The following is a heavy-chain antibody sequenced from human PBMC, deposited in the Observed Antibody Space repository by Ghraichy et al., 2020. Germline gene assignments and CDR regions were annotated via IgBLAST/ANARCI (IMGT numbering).Heavy chain of an antibody. Sequence: SETLSLTCTVSGGSISTSSYYWGWIRQSPGKGLEWIGSIYYSGSTSFNPSLKSRVTISIDTSKKQFSLKVSSVTAADTAVYYCARHVTEGGFLIVVPVIYYMDVLGKGTTVTVSS. CDR1: GGSISTSSYY. J-gene: IGHJ6*03. D-gene: IGHD2-15*01. V-gene: IGHV4-39*01. CDR3: ARHVTEGGFLIVVPVIYYMDV. CDR2: IYYSGST.